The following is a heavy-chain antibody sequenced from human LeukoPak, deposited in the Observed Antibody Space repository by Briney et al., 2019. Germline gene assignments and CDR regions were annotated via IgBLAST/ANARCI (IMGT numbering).Heavy chain of an antibody. CDR2: ISSNGGST. CDR1: GFTFSSYA. J-gene: IGHJ4*02. V-gene: IGHV3-64*01. Sequence: PGGSLRLSCAASGFTFSSYAMHWVRQAPGKGLEYVSAISSNGGSTYYANSVKGRFTISRDNAKNSLYLQMNSLRAEDTAVYYCARDLYTVTTIYFDYWGQGTLVTVSS. CDR3: ARDLYTVTTIYFDY. D-gene: IGHD4-17*01.